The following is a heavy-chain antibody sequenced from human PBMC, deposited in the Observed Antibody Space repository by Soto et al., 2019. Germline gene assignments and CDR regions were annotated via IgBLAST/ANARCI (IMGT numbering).Heavy chain of an antibody. D-gene: IGHD3-22*01. V-gene: IGHV3-23*01. Sequence: PGGSLRLSCAASGFTFSSYAMSWVRQAPGKGLEWVSAISGSGGSTYYADSVKGRFTISRDNSKNTLYLQMNSLRAEDTALYYCANYYDSSGYYPIDDYWGQGTLVTVSS. CDR3: ANYYDSSGYYPIDDY. CDR1: GFTFSSYA. J-gene: IGHJ4*02. CDR2: ISGSGGST.